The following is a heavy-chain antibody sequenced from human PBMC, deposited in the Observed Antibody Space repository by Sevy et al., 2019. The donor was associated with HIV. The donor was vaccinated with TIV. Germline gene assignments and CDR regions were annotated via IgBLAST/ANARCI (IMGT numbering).Heavy chain of an antibody. J-gene: IGHJ4*02. CDR3: ARRRGFGELLGLGY. Sequence: ASVKVSCRTSGYTFTTYDINWVRQATGQRLEWMGWMSPSRGNTGCAQKFQGRLTMTRDTSTSTAYMELSSLESQDTAVYYCARRRGFGELLGLGYWGQGTLVTVSS. CDR2: MSPSRGNT. V-gene: IGHV1-8*01. CDR1: GYTFTTYD. D-gene: IGHD3-10*01.